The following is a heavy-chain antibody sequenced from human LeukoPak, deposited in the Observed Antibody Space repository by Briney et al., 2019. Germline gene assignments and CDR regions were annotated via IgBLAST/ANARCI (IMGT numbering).Heavy chain of an antibody. D-gene: IGHD6-13*01. CDR1: GGSFSGFY. CDR3: ARGGSYSRGYYYYYMDV. Sequence: SETLSLTRAVYGGSFSGFYWSWIRDPPGKGLEWIGEINHSGSTKYNPSLQSRVTISVDSSKNQLCLSLSSVTAADTAVYYWARGGSYSRGYYYYYMDVWGKGTTVTVSS. J-gene: IGHJ6*03. CDR2: INHSGST. V-gene: IGHV4-34*01.